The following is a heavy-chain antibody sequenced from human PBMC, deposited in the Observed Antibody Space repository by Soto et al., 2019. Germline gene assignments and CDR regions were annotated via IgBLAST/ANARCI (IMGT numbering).Heavy chain of an antibody. V-gene: IGHV3-21*01. Sequence: VSLRFRCAASGFTFSSYSMNWVRQAPGKCLARFSTISSSSSYIYYADSVKGRFTISRDNAKNSLYLQMNSLRAEDTAVYYCARDLAPGVVVVPAAIPYYYYGMDVWGQGTTVTVSS. J-gene: IGHJ6*02. CDR3: ARDLAPGVVVVPAAIPYYYYGMDV. CDR1: GFTFSSYS. D-gene: IGHD2-2*01. CDR2: ISSSSSYI.